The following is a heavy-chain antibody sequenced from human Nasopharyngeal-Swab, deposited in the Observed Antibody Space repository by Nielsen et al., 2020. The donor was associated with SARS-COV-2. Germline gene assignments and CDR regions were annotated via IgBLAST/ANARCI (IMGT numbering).Heavy chain of an antibody. CDR2: IGTAGDT. CDR1: GFTFSSYD. V-gene: IGHV3-13*01. J-gene: IGHJ6*02. D-gene: IGHD7-27*01. Sequence: GGSLRLSCAASGFTFSSYDIHWVRQATGKGLEWVSAIGTAGDTYYPGSVKGRFTISRENAKNSLYLQMNSLRAGDTAVYYCARDRWTLGMDVWGQGTTVTVSS. CDR3: ARDRWTLGMDV.